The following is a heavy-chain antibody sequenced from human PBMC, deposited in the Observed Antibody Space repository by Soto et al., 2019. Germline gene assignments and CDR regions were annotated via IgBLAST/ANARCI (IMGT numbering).Heavy chain of an antibody. D-gene: IGHD2-21*02. Sequence: QVQLQQWGAGLLKPAEILSLTCAVYGGSVNSGNYYWSWIRQPPGKGLEWIGEMSHSGGTHFSPSIKSRVTISADTSKNQFSLKMSSVTAADTALYYCARVERGTATTVVDAFDIWGPGTLVTVSS. CDR2: MSHSGGT. CDR1: GGSVNSGNYY. V-gene: IGHV4-34*01. J-gene: IGHJ3*02. CDR3: ARVERGTATTVVDAFDI.